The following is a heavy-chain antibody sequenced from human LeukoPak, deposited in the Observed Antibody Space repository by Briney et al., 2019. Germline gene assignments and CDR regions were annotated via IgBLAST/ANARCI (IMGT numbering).Heavy chain of an antibody. CDR1: GGSFSSYY. J-gene: IGHJ4*02. CDR3: ARDGRAAAGRDF. D-gene: IGHD6-13*01. Sequence: SETLSLTCAGYGGSFSSYYWTWIRQPPGKGLEWIGEINDSGRTNYNPSLKSRVTISFDTSMNQFSLMLSAVTAADTAVYYCARDGRAAAGRDFWGQGTLVTVSS. V-gene: IGHV4-34*01. CDR2: INDSGRT.